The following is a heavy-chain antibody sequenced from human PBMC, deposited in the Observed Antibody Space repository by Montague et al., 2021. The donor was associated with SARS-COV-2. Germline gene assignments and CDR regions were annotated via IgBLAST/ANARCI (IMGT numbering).Heavy chain of an antibody. J-gene: IGHJ4*02. CDR1: GGSISGYY. Sequence: SETLSLTCTVSGGSISGYYWCWFRQCAAQGLERIGRMYNSGSTSYNPSLTRRVTMSVDTSKNQFSLKLSSVTAADTAVYYCVRDQGRSNWNYPDYWGQGTLVTVSS. V-gene: IGHV4-4*07. CDR3: VRDQGRSNWNYPDY. D-gene: IGHD1-20*01. CDR2: MYNSGST.